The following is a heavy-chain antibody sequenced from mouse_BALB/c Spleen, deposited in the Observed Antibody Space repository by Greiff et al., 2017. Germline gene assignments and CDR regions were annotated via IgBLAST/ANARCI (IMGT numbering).Heavy chain of an antibody. CDR1: GFTFSSYG. Sequence: EVKLVESGGDLVKPGGSLKLSCAASGFTFSSYGMSWVRQTPDKRLEWVATISSGGSYTYYPDSVKGRFTISRDNAKNTLYLQMSSLKSEDTAMYYCARQDRYDGYYFDYWGQGTTLTVSS. D-gene: IGHD2-14*01. V-gene: IGHV5-6*01. J-gene: IGHJ2*01. CDR3: ARQDRYDGYYFDY. CDR2: ISSGGSYT.